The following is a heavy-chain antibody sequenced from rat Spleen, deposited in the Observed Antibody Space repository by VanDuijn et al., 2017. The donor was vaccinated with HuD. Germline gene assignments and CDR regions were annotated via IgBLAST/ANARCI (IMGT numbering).Heavy chain of an antibody. CDR1: GFTSSNYD. CDR2: ISYDGTAT. Sequence: EVQLVESGGGLVQPGRSLKLSCAASGFTSSNYDMAWVRQAPTKGLEWVASISYDGTATYYRDSVKGRFTISRDNAKSTLYLQMNSLRSEDTATYYCTRMRHYFDNWGQGVMVTVSS. CDR3: TRMRHYFDN. V-gene: IGHV5-29*01. J-gene: IGHJ2*01.